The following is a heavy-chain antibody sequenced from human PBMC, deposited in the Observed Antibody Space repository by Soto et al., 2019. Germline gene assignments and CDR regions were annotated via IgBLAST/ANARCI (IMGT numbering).Heavy chain of an antibody. CDR3: AKDMYYDILTGYRGSGYMDV. V-gene: IGHV3-9*01. J-gene: IGHJ6*03. CDR1: GFTFDDYA. CDR2: ISWNSGSI. D-gene: IGHD3-9*01. Sequence: EVQLVESGGGLVQPGRSLRLSCAASGFTFDDYAMHWVRQAPGKGLEWVSGISWNSGSIGYADSVKGRFTISRDNAKNSLYLQMNSLRAEDTALYYCAKDMYYDILTGYRGSGYMDVWGKGTKVTVSS.